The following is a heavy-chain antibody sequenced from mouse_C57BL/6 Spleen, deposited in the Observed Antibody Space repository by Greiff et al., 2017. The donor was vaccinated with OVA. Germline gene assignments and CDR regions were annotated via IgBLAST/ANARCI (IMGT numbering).Heavy chain of an antibody. CDR3: ARRANDGFFAD. CDR2: IWWGDDK. V-gene: IGHV8-8*01. D-gene: IGHD2-3*01. Sequence: QVTLNESGPGILQPSQSLSLTCSFSGFSLSTYGMGVGWLRQPSGQGLEWLAHIWWGDDKYYNPVLKRRLTISKDTSKNQVFLKITNVDTADTATYYCARRANDGFFADWGQGTLVTVSA. J-gene: IGHJ3*01. CDR1: GFSLSTYGMG.